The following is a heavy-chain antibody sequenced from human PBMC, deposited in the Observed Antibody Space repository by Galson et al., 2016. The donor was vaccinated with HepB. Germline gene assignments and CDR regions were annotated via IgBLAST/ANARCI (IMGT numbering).Heavy chain of an antibody. Sequence: SLRLSCAESGLTFSSENMVWVRQAPGRGLEWVSYISSTSSPQFYADSVKGRFTISRDNAKNSLYLQMNGLRDDDTAVYYCARGLGSSWFAFWGQGTLVAVSS. CDR2: ISSTSSPQ. CDR3: ARGLGSSWFAF. J-gene: IGHJ5*01. D-gene: IGHD6-13*01. CDR1: GLTFSSEN. V-gene: IGHV3-48*02.